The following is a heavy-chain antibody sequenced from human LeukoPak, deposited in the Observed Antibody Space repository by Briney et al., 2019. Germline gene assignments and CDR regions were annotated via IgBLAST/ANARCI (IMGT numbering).Heavy chain of an antibody. CDR1: GGTFSSYA. V-gene: IGHV1-69*01. J-gene: IGHJ4*02. Sequence: SVKVSCKASGGTFSSYAISWVRQAPGQGLEWMGGIIPIFGTANYAQKFQGRVTITADESTSTAYMELSSLRSEDTAVYYCASSGTVFGGYNSQPTFDYWGQGTLVTVSS. CDR2: IIPIFGTA. CDR3: ASSGTVFGGYNSQPTFDY. D-gene: IGHD5-24*01.